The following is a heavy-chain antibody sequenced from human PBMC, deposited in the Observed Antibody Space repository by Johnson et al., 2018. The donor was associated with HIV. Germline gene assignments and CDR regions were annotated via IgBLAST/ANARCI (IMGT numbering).Heavy chain of an antibody. Sequence: VESGGGVVQPGGSLRLSCAVSGFTFTNYWMHWVRQAPGKGLVWVSRVNNDGGDTIYADSVKGRFTISRDNAKNTLFLQMNSLRAEDTAMYFCARGGPFHAFDIWGHGTTVTVSS. D-gene: IGHD2-21*01. J-gene: IGHJ3*02. CDR2: VNNDGGDT. CDR1: GFTFTNYW. V-gene: IGHV3-74*02. CDR3: ARGGPFHAFDI.